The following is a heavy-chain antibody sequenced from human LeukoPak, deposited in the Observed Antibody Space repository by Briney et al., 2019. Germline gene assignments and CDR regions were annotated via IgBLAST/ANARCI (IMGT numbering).Heavy chain of an antibody. CDR3: ARDNHPPDY. J-gene: IGHJ4*02. CDR2: ISWNSGSI. CDR1: GFTFDDYA. V-gene: IGHV3-9*01. D-gene: IGHD1-14*01. Sequence: GGSLRLSCAASGFTFDDYAMHWVRQAPGKGLEWVSGISWNSGSIGYADSVKGRFTISRDNAKNSLYLQMNSLRAEDTALYYCARDNHPPDYWGQGTLVTVSS.